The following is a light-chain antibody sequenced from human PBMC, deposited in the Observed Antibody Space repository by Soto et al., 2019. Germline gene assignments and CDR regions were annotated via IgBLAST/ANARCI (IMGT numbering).Light chain of an antibody. V-gene: IGLV2-14*01. CDR2: EVS. CDR1: SSDVGGYNY. CDR3: ISYIPSTTTHWV. Sequence: QSALTQPASVSGSPGQSIAISCTGTSSDVGGYNYVSWYQQHPDKAPKVMIYEVSKRPSGVSNRFSGSKSGNTASLTISGLQAEDEADYYCISYIPSTTTHWVFGGGTKLTVL. J-gene: IGLJ3*02.